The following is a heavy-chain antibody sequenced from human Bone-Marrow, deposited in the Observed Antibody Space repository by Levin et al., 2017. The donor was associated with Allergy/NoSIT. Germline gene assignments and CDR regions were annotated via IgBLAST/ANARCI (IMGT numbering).Heavy chain of an antibody. J-gene: IGHJ6*02. CDR1: GYTFIDYY. V-gene: IGHV1-2*02. CDR3: VRGYRPMDV. CDR2: ISPKSGAT. D-gene: IGHD3-16*02. Sequence: AASVKVSCKASGYTFIDYYLHWVRQAPGQTFEWVGWISPKSGATNYAQKFQGRVAMSKDTSINTAFLELSRLTSDDTAVYYCVRGYRPMDVWGQGTTVTVSS.